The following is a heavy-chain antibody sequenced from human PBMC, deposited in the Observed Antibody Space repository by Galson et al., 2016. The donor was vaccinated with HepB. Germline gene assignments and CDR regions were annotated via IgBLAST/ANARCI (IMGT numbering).Heavy chain of an antibody. Sequence: SLRLSCAASGFTVSNNYMTWVCQAPGKGLEWVSTIYSGGSTFYTDSVQGRFTIYRHNSKNTLYLQMDTLRPEDTAVYYCARDPGISGTTWGQGILVTVSS. D-gene: IGHD1-7*01. J-gene: IGHJ5*02. V-gene: IGHV3-53*04. CDR2: IYSGGST. CDR1: GFTVSNNY. CDR3: ARDPGISGTT.